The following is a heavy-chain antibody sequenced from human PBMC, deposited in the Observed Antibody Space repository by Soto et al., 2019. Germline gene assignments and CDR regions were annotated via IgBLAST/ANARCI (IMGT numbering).Heavy chain of an antibody. CDR1: GFTFSSYS. V-gene: IGHV3-21*01. D-gene: IGHD3-22*01. CDR2: ISSSSSYI. CDR3: ARDDGKSYYYDSSGYYFPPYFDY. J-gene: IGHJ4*02. Sequence: GGSLRLSCAASGFTFSSYSMNWVRQAPGKGLEWVSSISSSSSYIYYADSVKGRFTISRDNAKNSLYLQMNSLRAEDTAVYYCARDDGKSYYYDSSGYYFPPYFDYWGQGTLVTVSS.